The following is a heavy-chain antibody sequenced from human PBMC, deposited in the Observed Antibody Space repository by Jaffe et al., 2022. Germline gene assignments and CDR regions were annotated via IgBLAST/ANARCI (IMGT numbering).Heavy chain of an antibody. CDR3: AKDLPDIVVVVAAITPLDY. CDR1: GFTFSSYA. V-gene: IGHV3-23*01. J-gene: IGHJ4*02. Sequence: EVQLLESGGGLVQPGGSLRLSCAASGFTFSSYAMSWVRQAPGKGLEWVSAISGSGGSTYYADSVKGRFTISRDNSKNTLYLQMNSLRAEDTAVYYCAKDLPDIVVVVAAITPLDYWGQGTLVTVSS. D-gene: IGHD2-15*01. CDR2: ISGSGGST.